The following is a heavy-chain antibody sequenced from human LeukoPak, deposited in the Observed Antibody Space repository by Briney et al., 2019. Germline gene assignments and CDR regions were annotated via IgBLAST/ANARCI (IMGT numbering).Heavy chain of an antibody. D-gene: IGHD6-19*01. V-gene: IGHV3-74*01. CDR3: APLRQSSGRPFDY. CDR2: INSDGSST. J-gene: IGHJ4*02. CDR1: GFTFSNYW. Sequence: GGSLRLSCAASGFTFSNYWMHWVRQAPGKGLVWVSRINSDGSSTTYADSVKGRFTISRDNAKNTLYLQMNSLRAEDTAVYYCAPLRQSSGRPFDYWGQGTLVTVSS.